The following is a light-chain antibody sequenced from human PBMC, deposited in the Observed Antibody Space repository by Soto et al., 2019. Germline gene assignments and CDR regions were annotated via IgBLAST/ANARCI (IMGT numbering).Light chain of an antibody. CDR1: SSDVY. J-gene: IGLJ1*01. V-gene: IGLV2-14*01. Sequence: QSALTQPATVSGSPGQSITISCTGISSDVYVSWYQQHPGKVPKLMIYEVSNRPLGVTNCFSGSKSRSTASLTISGLHAEDEADYDCSSYRSSSTDVLGTGTKLTVL. CDR2: EVS. CDR3: SSYRSSSTDV.